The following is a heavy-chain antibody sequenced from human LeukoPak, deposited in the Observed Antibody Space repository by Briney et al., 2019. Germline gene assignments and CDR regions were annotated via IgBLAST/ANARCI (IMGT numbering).Heavy chain of an antibody. V-gene: IGHV3-7*01. CDR3: AKDRCSNGVGCYYYYMDV. D-gene: IGHD2-8*01. J-gene: IGHJ6*03. CDR1: GFTFSSYW. CDR2: IKQDGSEK. Sequence: GGSLRLSCAASGFTFSSYWMSWVRQAPGKGLEWVANIKQDGSEKYYVDSVKGRFTISRDNAKNSLYLQMNSLRAEDTAVYYCAKDRCSNGVGCYYYYMDVWGKGTTVTISS.